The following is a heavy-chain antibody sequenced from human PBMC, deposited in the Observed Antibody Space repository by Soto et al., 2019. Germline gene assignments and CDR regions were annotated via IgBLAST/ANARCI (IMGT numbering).Heavy chain of an antibody. D-gene: IGHD3-10*01. Sequence: QVQLVQSGAEVKKPGASVKVSCKASGYTFTSYDINWVRQATGQGLEWMGWMNPNSGNTGYAQKFQGRVTMTRNTSISTAYMELSSLRSEDTAVYYCARGKRRGGAFGPKVYYYYMDVWGKGTTVTVSS. J-gene: IGHJ6*03. V-gene: IGHV1-8*01. CDR3: ARGKRRGGAFGPKVYYYYMDV. CDR1: GYTFTSYD. CDR2: MNPNSGNT.